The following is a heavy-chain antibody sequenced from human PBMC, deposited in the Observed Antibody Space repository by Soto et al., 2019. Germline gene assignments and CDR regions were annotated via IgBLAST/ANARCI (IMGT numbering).Heavy chain of an antibody. Sequence: PGGSLILSCAASGFTFSGYGMHWVRQAPGKGLEWVAVISYDGSNKYYADSVKGRFTISRDNSKNTLYLQMNSLRAEDTAVYYCATDSRIDYWGQGTLVTVSS. CDR2: ISYDGSNK. J-gene: IGHJ4*02. CDR1: GFTFSGYG. CDR3: ATDSRIDY. V-gene: IGHV3-30*03. D-gene: IGHD6-13*01.